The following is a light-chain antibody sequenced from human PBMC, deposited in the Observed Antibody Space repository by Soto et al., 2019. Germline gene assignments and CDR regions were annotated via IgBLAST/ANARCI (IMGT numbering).Light chain of an antibody. CDR3: SSYTTTYTPLYV. CDR1: SSDIGGYNY. V-gene: IGLV2-14*01. J-gene: IGLJ1*01. CDR2: EVS. Sequence: QSALTQPASVSGSPGQSITISCTGTSSDIGGYNYVSWYQQHPGKAPKLMIYEVSNRPSGVSNRFSGSKSGNTASLTISGLQAEDEADYYCSSYTTTYTPLYVFGTGTKVTLL.